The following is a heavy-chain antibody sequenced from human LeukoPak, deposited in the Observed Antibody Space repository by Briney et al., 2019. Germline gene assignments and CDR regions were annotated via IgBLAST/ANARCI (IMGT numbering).Heavy chain of an antibody. D-gene: IGHD4-23*01. CDR2: IYYSGST. Sequence: PSETLSLTCTVSGGSISSGGYYWSWIRQHPGKGLEWIGYIYYSGSTYYNPSLKSRVTISVDTSKNQFSLKLSSVTAADTAVYYCARLNYGGNFLDDWGQGTLVTVSS. J-gene: IGHJ4*02. V-gene: IGHV4-31*03. CDR1: GGSISSGGYY. CDR3: ARLNYGGNFLDD.